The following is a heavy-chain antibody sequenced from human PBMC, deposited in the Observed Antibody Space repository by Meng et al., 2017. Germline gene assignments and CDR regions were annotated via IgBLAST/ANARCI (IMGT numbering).Heavy chain of an antibody. D-gene: IGHD2-2*01. Sequence: QVPLVHLGYELRKPGASVKVSCKASGYTLTSYAINWLRQAPGKGLQWMGWIDTKTGNPTYVPGFTGRLVFSLDTSVSTAYLQISGLQADDTAVYYCTRDGYSDCSRTSCFDSWGQGTLVTVSS. CDR3: TRDGYSDCSRTSCFDS. CDR2: IDTKTGNP. V-gene: IGHV7-4-1*02. CDR1: GYTLTSYA. J-gene: IGHJ4*02.